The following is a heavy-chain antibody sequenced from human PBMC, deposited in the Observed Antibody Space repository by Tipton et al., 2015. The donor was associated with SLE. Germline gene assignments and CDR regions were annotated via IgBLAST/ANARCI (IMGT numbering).Heavy chain of an antibody. CDR2: INHSGNT. D-gene: IGHD3-22*01. CDR1: GGSFSGYY. J-gene: IGHJ5*02. V-gene: IGHV4-34*01. Sequence: TLSLTCAVYGGSFSGYYWNWIRQPPGKGLEWIGEINHSGNTNHNPSPKSRVTISVDTSKNQFSLKLSSVTAADTAVYYCAREGGITMIGGAWFDPWGQGTLVTVSS. CDR3: AREGGITMIGGAWFDP.